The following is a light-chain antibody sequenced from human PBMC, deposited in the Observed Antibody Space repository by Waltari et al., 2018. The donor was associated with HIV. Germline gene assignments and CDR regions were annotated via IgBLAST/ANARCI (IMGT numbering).Light chain of an antibody. CDR3: QQYGSSPPYT. J-gene: IGKJ2*01. CDR1: QSLTNSY. CDR2: GAS. V-gene: IGKV3-20*01. Sequence: EIVLPQSPGTLSLSPGERATLSCRASQSLTNSYLAWYQHKPGLAPRLLIYGASSMATGIPDRFSGGGSGTDFTLTISRLEPEDFAVYYCQQYGSSPPYTFGQWTKLEIK.